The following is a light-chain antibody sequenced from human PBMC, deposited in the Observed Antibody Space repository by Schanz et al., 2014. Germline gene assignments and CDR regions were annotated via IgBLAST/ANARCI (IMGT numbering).Light chain of an antibody. CDR2: GAS. V-gene: IGKV3-15*01. CDR1: QTASTN. Sequence: EIVMTQSPATLSVSPGERATLSCRASQTASTNLAWYQQKPGQAPRLLIYGASTRASDIPARFSGSGSGTEFTLTISSLQSEDCALFYCQHYDGSPLTFGGGTKVEI. CDR3: QHYDGSPLT. J-gene: IGKJ4*01.